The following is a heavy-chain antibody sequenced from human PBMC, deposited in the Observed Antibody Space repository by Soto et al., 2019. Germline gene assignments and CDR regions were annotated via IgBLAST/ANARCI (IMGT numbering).Heavy chain of an antibody. V-gene: IGHV2-5*01. CDR2: ISGNDDK. CDR3: AHSEDSGAWMYSFAY. CDR1: GFSLTTSAVA. D-gene: IGHD6-25*01. J-gene: IGHJ4*02. Sequence: QITLKESGPTLVKPTQTLTLTCSFSGFSLTTSAVAVGWVRQPPGQALEWLALISGNDDKRYSPSLKTRLTIPKVSSKNQVVLTMTHTAPVDTGTYFCAHSEDSGAWMYSFAYWGQGALVIVSS.